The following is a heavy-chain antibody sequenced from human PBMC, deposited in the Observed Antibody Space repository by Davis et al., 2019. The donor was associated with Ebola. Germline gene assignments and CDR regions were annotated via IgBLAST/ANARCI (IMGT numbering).Heavy chain of an antibody. CDR2: INHCGST. D-gene: IGHD5-18*01. Sequence: SETLSLTCAVYGGSFSGYYWSCIRQLPGKGLEWIGEINHCGSTNYHPSLKSRVTITVDTSKNQFSLKLSYVTAADTAVYYCAIGRRYSYGPPRYWGQGTLVTVSS. CDR1: GGSFSGYY. V-gene: IGHV4-34*01. J-gene: IGHJ4*02. CDR3: AIGRRYSYGPPRY.